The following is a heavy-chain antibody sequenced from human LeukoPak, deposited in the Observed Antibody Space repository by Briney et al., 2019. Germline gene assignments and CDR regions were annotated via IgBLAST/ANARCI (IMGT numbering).Heavy chain of an antibody. CDR2: ISGSGDNT. V-gene: IGHV3-23*01. Sequence: GGSLRLSCAASGFTFSSYAMSWVRQAPGKGLEWVSTISGSGDNTFYADSVKGRLTISRDNSKNTLYLQMSSLRAEDTAVYYCAKSATPYSSSWRHYFDYWGQGTLVTVSS. J-gene: IGHJ4*02. D-gene: IGHD6-13*01. CDR1: GFTFSSYA. CDR3: AKSATPYSSSWRHYFDY.